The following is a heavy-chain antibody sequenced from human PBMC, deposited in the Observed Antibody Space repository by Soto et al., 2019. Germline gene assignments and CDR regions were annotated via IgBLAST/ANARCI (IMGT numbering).Heavy chain of an antibody. CDR1: GFIFSSYE. CDR3: ARDLHSPNPFDY. V-gene: IGHV3-48*03. D-gene: IGHD2-15*01. CDR2: ISSSGSTI. Sequence: EVQLVESGGGLVQPGGSLRLSCVASGFIFSSYEMNWVRQAPGKGLEWVSYISSSGSTIYYADSVKGRFTISRDNAKNSLYLQMNSLRAEDTAVYYCARDLHSPNPFDYWGQGTLVTVSS. J-gene: IGHJ4*02.